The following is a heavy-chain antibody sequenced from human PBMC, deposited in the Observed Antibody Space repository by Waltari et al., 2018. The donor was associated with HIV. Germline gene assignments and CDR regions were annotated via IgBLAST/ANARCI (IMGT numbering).Heavy chain of an antibody. Sequence: QVQLQQWGTRLLRPSETLSLTCAVHVTPFRASHCTSIPKSPSQGLEWIGDINHSGVTNYKPSLKRRVASSADASKNQFSLSLSSVTAADTAVYYCARRDDGLRFNYNGNWFDPWGQGTLVTVS. CDR3: ARRDDGLRFNYNGNWFDP. J-gene: IGHJ5*02. CDR1: VTPFRASH. CDR2: INHSGVT. V-gene: IGHV4-34*01. D-gene: IGHD1-1*01.